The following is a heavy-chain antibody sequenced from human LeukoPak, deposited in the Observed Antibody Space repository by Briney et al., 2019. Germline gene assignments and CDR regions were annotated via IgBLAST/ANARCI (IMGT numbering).Heavy chain of an antibody. CDR3: ARGVAARPKRWSDDAFDI. D-gene: IGHD6-6*01. V-gene: IGHV4-59*01. Sequence: SETLSLTCTVSGGSISSYYWSWIRQPPGKGLEWIGYIYYSGSTNYNPSLKSRVTISVDTSKNQFSLKLSSVTAADTAVYYCARGVAARPKRWSDDAFDIWGQGTMVTVSS. CDR2: IYYSGST. CDR1: GGSISSYY. J-gene: IGHJ3*02.